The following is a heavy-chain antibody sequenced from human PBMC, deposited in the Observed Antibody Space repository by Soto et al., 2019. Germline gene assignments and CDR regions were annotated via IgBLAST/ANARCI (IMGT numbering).Heavy chain of an antibody. CDR2: INPTDGST. D-gene: IGHD2-21*02. V-gene: IGHV1-46*01. J-gene: IGHJ4*02. CDR3: ARVPRVTASRFYY. Sequence: QVQLVQSGAEVKKPGASVKVSCTASGYTFTDYYIHWVRQAPGQGLEWMGIINPTDGSTSYPQKFQYKVTMTGDTSTSSFYMEPSSLTSEDTAIYYCARVPRVTASRFYYSCQGTLVTVS. CDR1: GYTFTDYY.